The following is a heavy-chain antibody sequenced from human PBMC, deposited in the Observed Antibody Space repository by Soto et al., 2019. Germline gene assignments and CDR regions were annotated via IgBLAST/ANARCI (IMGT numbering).Heavy chain of an antibody. V-gene: IGHV4-30-4*01. D-gene: IGHD3-22*01. CDR1: GGSISSVDYY. CDR3: ARVSDGQDYYDSSGYGGSLDY. CDR2: IYYSGST. J-gene: IGHJ4*02. Sequence: SETLSLTCTVSGGSISSVDYYWSWIRQPPGKGLEWIGYIYYSGSTYYNPSLKSRVTISVDTSKNQFSLKLSSVTAADTAVYYCARVSDGQDYYDSSGYGGSLDYWGQRTLVTVSS.